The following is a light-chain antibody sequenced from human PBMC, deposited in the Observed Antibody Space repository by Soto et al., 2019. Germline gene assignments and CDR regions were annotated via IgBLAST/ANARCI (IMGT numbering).Light chain of an antibody. V-gene: IGKV1-39*01. CDR1: EHISTY. CDR2: AAS. CDR3: QQSYSTVPFT. J-gene: IGKJ2*01. Sequence: DIQMTQSPSSLSASVGDTVTITCRASEHISTYVHWYQQKRGKGPNHLIYAASNLQSGVPSRFSGSGSGTDFVLSITSLQPDDSATYFCQQSYSTVPFTFGQGTKLQI.